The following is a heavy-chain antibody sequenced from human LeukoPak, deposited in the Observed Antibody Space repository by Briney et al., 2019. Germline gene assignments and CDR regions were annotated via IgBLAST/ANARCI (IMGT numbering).Heavy chain of an antibody. CDR2: INHSGST. D-gene: IGHD3-16*01. J-gene: IGHJ5*02. CDR1: GGSFSGYY. Sequence: SETLSLTCAVYGGSFSGYYWSWIRQPPGKGLEWIGEINHSGSTNYNPSLKSRVTISVDTSKNQFSLKMSSVTAADTAVYYCASSMITWGGVISNWFDPWGQGTLVTVSS. V-gene: IGHV4-34*01. CDR3: ASSMITWGGVISNWFDP.